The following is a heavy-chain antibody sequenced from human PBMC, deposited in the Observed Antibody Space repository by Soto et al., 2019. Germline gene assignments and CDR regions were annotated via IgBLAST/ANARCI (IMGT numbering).Heavy chain of an antibody. V-gene: IGHV3-23*01. CDR1: GFTFNNYA. Sequence: GGSLRLSCEASGFTFNNYAMNWVRQAPGKGLEWVSSISTSGGYTKYADSVTGRFTISRDNSKNTVSLQMNSLRVEDTAVYYCAKAGNYNERSCYYYFDHWGQGILVTVSS. D-gene: IGHD3-22*01. CDR2: ISTSGGYT. J-gene: IGHJ4*02. CDR3: AKAGNYNERSCYYYFDH.